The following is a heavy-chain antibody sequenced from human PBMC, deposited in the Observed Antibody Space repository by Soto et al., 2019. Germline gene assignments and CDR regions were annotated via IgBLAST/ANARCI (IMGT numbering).Heavy chain of an antibody. CDR1: GYTFTSYG. Sequence: ASVKVSCKASGYTFTSYGISWVRQAPGQGLEWMGWISAYNGNTNYAQKLQGRVTMTTDTSTSTAYMELRSLRSDDTAVYYCASASLDFWSGYYHFDYWGQGTLVTVSS. D-gene: IGHD3-3*01. CDR3: ASASLDFWSGYYHFDY. J-gene: IGHJ4*02. V-gene: IGHV1-18*01. CDR2: ISAYNGNT.